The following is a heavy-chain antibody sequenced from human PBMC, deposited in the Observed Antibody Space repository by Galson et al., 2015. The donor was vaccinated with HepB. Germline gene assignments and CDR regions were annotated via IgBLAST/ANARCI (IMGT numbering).Heavy chain of an antibody. J-gene: IGHJ5*02. CDR1: GYTFTAYY. V-gene: IGHV1-2*06. CDR3: ARGKTTSTSLPPFDP. D-gene: IGHD2/OR15-2a*01. Sequence: SVKVSCKASGYTFTAYYIHWVRQAPGQGLEWMGRINPNSGATNYAQRFQGRVTMTRDTSITTAYMELNKLKSDDTAVYFCARGKTTSTSLPPFDPWGQGTLVTVSS. CDR2: INPNSGAT.